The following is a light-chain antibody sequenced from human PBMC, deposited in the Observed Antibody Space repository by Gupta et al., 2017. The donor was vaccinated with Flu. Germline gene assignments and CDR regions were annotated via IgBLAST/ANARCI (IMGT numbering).Light chain of an antibody. CDR2: KDT. J-gene: IGLJ2*01. Sequence: SFDLTQPPSLSVSPGQTARITCFGDVLSKQYTYWYQQRPGQAPVVLIYKDTERPSGIPERFSGSSSGTRAHLTISGVQAEDAADYYCPSADNTVVVFGGGTRLTVL. V-gene: IGLV3-25*02. CDR1: VLSKQY. CDR3: PSADNTVVV.